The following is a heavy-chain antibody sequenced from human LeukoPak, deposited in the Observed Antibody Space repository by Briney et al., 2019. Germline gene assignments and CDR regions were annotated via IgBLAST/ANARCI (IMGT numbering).Heavy chain of an antibody. V-gene: IGHV4-4*02. CDR2: IYHSGAT. J-gene: IGHJ4*02. Sequence: SETLSLTCAVSGGSISSSSTNCWTWVRQPPGKGLEWIGEIYHSGATNYNPSPKSRVTMLLDKSKNQFSLKLNSVTAADTAVYYCARNGGNSDYDYWGQGTLVTVSS. CDR1: GGSISSSSTNC. D-gene: IGHD4-23*01. CDR3: ARNGGNSDYDY.